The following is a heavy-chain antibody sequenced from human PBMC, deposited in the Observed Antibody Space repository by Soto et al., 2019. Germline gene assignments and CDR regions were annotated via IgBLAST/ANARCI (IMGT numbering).Heavy chain of an antibody. CDR1: GFTFSSYA. V-gene: IGHV3-64D*08. Sequence: WGSLRLSCSASGFTFSSYAMHWVRQAPGKGLEYVSAISSNGGSTYYADSVKGRFTISRDNSKNTLYLQMSSLRAEDTAVYYCVKDSCSGGSCSFGYYYGMDVWGQGTTVTVSS. D-gene: IGHD2-15*01. CDR2: ISSNGGST. CDR3: VKDSCSGGSCSFGYYYGMDV. J-gene: IGHJ6*02.